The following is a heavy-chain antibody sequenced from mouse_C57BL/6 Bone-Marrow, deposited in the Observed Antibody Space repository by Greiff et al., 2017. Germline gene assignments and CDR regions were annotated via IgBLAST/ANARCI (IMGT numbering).Heavy chain of an antibody. D-gene: IGHD1-1*01. CDR1: GFTFGSYG. J-gene: IGHJ2*01. CDR2: ISSGGSYT. V-gene: IGHV5-6*01. CDR3: ARHRYYYGSSYDY. Sequence: EVKLMESGGDLVKPGGSLKLSCAASGFTFGSYGMSWVRQTPDKRLEWVATISSGGSYTYYPDSVKGRFTISRDNAKNTLYLQMSILKSEDTAMYYCARHRYYYGSSYDYWGQGTTLTVSS.